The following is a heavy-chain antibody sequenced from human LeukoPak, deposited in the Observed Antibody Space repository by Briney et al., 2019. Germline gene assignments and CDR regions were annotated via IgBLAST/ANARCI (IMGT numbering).Heavy chain of an antibody. CDR3: VREASDCVGGACYSEGMDH. CDR2: INPHNGTT. D-gene: IGHD2-15*01. V-gene: IGHV1-2*02. CDR1: GFVFIGFY. Sequence: ASVKVSCKTSGFVFIGFYMHWVRRAPGQGLEWMGWINPHNGTTNFAQNIQGRVTMTRETSIATLYMELSRLTPDDKDVYYCVREASDCVGGACYSEGMDHWGQGTPVTVFS. J-gene: IGHJ4*02.